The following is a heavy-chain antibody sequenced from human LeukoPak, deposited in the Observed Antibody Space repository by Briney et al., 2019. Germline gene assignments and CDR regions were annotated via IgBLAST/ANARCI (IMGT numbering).Heavy chain of an antibody. CDR1: GGSISSGGYY. J-gene: IGHJ3*02. Sequence: SQTLSLTCTVSGGSISSGGYYWSWIRQPPGKGLEWIGYIYHSGSTYYNPSLKSRVTISVDRSKNQFSLKLSSVTAADTAVYYCASSKYSSWEWAFDTWGQGTMVTVSS. V-gene: IGHV4-30-2*02. CDR2: IYHSGST. CDR3: ASSKYSSWEWAFDT. D-gene: IGHD6-19*01.